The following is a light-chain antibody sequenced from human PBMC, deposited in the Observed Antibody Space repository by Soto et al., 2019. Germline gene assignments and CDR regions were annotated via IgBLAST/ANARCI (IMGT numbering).Light chain of an antibody. CDR2: SNN. CDR3: AAWGDSLNGPV. J-gene: IGLJ2*01. CDR1: SSNIGSNT. V-gene: IGLV1-44*01. Sequence: QSVLTQPPSASGTPGQRVTISCPGSSSNIGSNTVNWYQQLPGTAPKLLIYSNNQRPSGVPDRFSGSKSGTSASLAISGLQSQDEADYYCAAWGDSLNGPVFGGGTTLTVL.